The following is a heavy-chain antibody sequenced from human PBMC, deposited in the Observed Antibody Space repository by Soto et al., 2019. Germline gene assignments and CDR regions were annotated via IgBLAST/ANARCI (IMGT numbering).Heavy chain of an antibody. Sequence: SETLSLTCTVSGGSISSYYWSWILQPPWKGLEWIGYIYYSGSTNYNPSLKSRVTISVDTSKNQFSLKLSSVTAADTAVYYCARHLGFGELFYTEYYYYYGMDVWGQGTTVTVSS. CDR1: GGSISSYY. D-gene: IGHD3-10*01. J-gene: IGHJ6*02. V-gene: IGHV4-59*08. CDR3: ARHLGFGELFYTEYYYYYGMDV. CDR2: IYYSGST.